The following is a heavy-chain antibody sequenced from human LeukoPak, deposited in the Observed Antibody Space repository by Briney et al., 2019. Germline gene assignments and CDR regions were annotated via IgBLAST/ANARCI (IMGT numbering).Heavy chain of an antibody. Sequence: PGGSLSLSCAASGFTFSSYSMNWVRQAPGKGLEWVSSISSSSSYIYYADSVNGRFTISRDNAKNSLYRQMNSLRAEDTAVYYCARDLRVKPYYYDSSGYWGAFDIWGQGTMVTVSS. CDR2: ISSSSSYI. CDR3: ARDLRVKPYYYDSSGYWGAFDI. J-gene: IGHJ3*02. CDR1: GFTFSSYS. V-gene: IGHV3-21*01. D-gene: IGHD3-22*01.